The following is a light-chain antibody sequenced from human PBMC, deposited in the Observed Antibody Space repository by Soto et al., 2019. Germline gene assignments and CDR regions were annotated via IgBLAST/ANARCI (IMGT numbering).Light chain of an antibody. Sequence: DIQMTQSPSTLSASVGDRVTITCRASQSISSWLAWYQQKPGKAPKLLIYAASSLQSGVPSRFSGSGSGTDFTLTISSLQPEDFAVYYCQQYGSSHTFGGGTKVDIK. V-gene: IGKV1-5*01. CDR2: AAS. CDR3: QQYGSSHT. J-gene: IGKJ4*01. CDR1: QSISSW.